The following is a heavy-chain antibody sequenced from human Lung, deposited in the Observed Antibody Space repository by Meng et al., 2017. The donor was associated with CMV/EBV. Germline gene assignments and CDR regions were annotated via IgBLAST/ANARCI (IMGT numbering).Heavy chain of an antibody. CDR3: ARDRASIAAPGDYYYGMDV. CDR1: GGFFSSYA. D-gene: IGHD6-6*01. Sequence: SAXVFXXASGGFFSSYAISWVRHAPGQGLEWMGGIIPIFGTANYAQKFQGRVTITTDESTSTAYMELSSMRSEDTAAYYCARDRASIAAPGDYYYGMDVWGQGTTVTVSS. CDR2: IIPIFGTA. J-gene: IGHJ6*02. V-gene: IGHV1-69*05.